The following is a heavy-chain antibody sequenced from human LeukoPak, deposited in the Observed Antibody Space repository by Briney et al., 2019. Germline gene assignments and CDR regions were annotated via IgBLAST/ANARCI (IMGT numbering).Heavy chain of an antibody. D-gene: IGHD5-18*01. Sequence: PSETLSLTCTVSGGSTSSGDYYWSWVRQPPGKGLEWIGCFYYTGMTFYNPSLQSRVAISGDTAKNQVSLRVTSVTAADTALYYCARTGFTYGSAGSWGQGTLVTVSA. V-gene: IGHV4-30-4*01. CDR2: FYYTGMT. CDR3: ARTGFTYGSAGS. J-gene: IGHJ5*02. CDR1: GGSTSSGDYY.